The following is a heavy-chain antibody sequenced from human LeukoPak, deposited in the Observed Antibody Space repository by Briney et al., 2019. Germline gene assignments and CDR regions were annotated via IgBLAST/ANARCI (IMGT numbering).Heavy chain of an antibody. CDR3: ARENYWAMDV. CDR2: IKPDGSRT. Sequence: PGGSLRLSCAASGFTFSAYWMRWVCQAPGKGLVWVSFIKPDGSRTNYADSVKDRFIISRDNAKNTLYLQMYNLRADDTAVYYCARENYWAMDVSGQGTTVTVSS. CDR1: GFTFSAYW. D-gene: IGHD2-8*02. J-gene: IGHJ6*02. V-gene: IGHV3-74*01.